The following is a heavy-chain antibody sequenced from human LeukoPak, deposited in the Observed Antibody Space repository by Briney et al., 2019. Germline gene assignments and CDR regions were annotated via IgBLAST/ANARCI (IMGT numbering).Heavy chain of an antibody. CDR2: INPNSGVA. D-gene: IGHD3-22*01. J-gene: IGHJ4*02. CDR1: GYTFTAYY. CDR3: ATPDSSGYYFDY. Sequence: ASMKVSCKASGYTFTAYYIHWVRQAPGQGLEWMGWINPNSGVADYAQKFQGRVTITADKSTSTAYMELSSLRSEDTAVYYCATPDSSGYYFDYWGQGTLVTVSS. V-gene: IGHV1-2*02.